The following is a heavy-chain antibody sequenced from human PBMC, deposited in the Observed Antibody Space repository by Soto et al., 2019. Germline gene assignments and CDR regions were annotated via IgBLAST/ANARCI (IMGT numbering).Heavy chain of an antibody. CDR3: ARESGYYDSSGYSYFNY. CDR1: GGSISSGDYY. J-gene: IGHJ4*02. CDR2: ISYSGST. Sequence: QVPLQESGPGLVKPSQTLSLTCTVSGGSISSGDYYWTWIRQPPGKGLEWIGYISYSGSTYYNPSLKCRVTISVDTSKKQFSLKLSSVTAADTAVYYCARESGYYDSSGYSYFNYWGQGTLVTVSS. V-gene: IGHV4-30-4*01. D-gene: IGHD3-22*01.